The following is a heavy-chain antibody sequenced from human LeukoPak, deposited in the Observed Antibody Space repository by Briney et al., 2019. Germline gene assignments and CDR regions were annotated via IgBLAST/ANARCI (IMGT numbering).Heavy chain of an antibody. CDR2: INHSGST. CDR1: GGSFSGYY. J-gene: IGHJ4*02. CDR3: AKGSGQVLRFLEWLHKTDIFDY. V-gene: IGHV4-34*01. D-gene: IGHD3-3*01. Sequence: SETLSLTCAVYGGSFSGYYWSWIRQPPGKGLEWIGEINHSGSTNYNPSLKSRVTISVDTSKNQFSLKLSSVSAADTAVYYCAKGSGQVLRFLEWLHKTDIFDYWGQGTLVTVSS.